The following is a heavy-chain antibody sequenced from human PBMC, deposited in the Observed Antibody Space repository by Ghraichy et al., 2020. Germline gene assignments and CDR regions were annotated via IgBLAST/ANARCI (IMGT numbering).Heavy chain of an antibody. CDR3: ARGWGSSALGY. CDR2: INHSGST. D-gene: IGHD6-13*01. Sequence: SETLSLTCAVYGGSFSGYYWSWIRQPPGKGLEWIGEINHSGSTNYNPSLKSRVTISVDTSKNQFSLKLSSVTAADTAVYYCARGWGSSALGYWGKGTLVTVSS. CDR1: GGSFSGYY. V-gene: IGHV4-34*01. J-gene: IGHJ4*02.